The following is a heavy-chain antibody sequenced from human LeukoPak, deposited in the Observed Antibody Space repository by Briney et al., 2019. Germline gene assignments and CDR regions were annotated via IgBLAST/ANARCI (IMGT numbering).Heavy chain of an antibody. CDR2: ISSSSSTI. D-gene: IGHD3-22*01. Sequence: PGGSLRLSCAASGFTFSSYSMNWVRQAPGKGLEWVSYISSSSSTIYYADSVKGRFTISRDNAKNSLYLQMNSLRAEDTAVYYCARGKKINYYDSSGNPLGYWGQGTLVTVSS. CDR1: GFTFSSYS. J-gene: IGHJ4*02. CDR3: ARGKKINYYDSSGNPLGY. V-gene: IGHV3-48*01.